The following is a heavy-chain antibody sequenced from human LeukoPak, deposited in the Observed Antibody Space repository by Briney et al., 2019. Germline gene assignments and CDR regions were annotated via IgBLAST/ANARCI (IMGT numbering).Heavy chain of an antibody. Sequence: SQTLSLTCTVSGGALSSGGYYWTWIRQPPGKGLEWIGNIYHSGTPYYNPSPKSRVTLSVDRSKDQFSLKMTSVTAADTAVYYCARDNIPVAGTGLSWFDPWGQGTLVTVSS. D-gene: IGHD6-13*01. CDR3: ARDNIPVAGTGLSWFDP. CDR2: IYHSGTP. J-gene: IGHJ5*02. CDR1: GGALSSGGYY. V-gene: IGHV4-30-2*01.